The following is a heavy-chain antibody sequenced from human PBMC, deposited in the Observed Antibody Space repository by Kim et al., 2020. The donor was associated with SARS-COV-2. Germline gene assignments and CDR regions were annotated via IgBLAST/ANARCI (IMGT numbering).Heavy chain of an antibody. CDR3: TTDPKNYYGDYLFDY. D-gene: IGHD4-17*01. CDR2: IKSKTDGGTT. V-gene: IGHV3-15*01. Sequence: GGSLRLSCAASGFTFSNAWMSWVRQAPGKGLEWVGRIKSKTDGGTTDYAAPVKGRFTISRDDSKNTLYLQMNSLKTEDTAVYYCTTDPKNYYGDYLFDYWGQGTLVTVSS. J-gene: IGHJ4*02. CDR1: GFTFSNAW.